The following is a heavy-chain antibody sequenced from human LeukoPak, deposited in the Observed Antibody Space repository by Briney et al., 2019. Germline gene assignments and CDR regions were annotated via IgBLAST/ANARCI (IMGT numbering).Heavy chain of an antibody. CDR3: AKRYCTDTSCHLGPYYYYMDV. Sequence: PGGSLRLSCAASGFTFSNYWMHWVRQTPGKGLVWVSRINNDGSTTSYADSVKGRFTISRDNAKNTLYLQMNSLRAEDTAVYYCAKRYCTDTSCHLGPYYYYMDVWGKGTTVTISS. CDR2: INNDGSTT. CDR1: GFTFSNYW. J-gene: IGHJ6*03. D-gene: IGHD2-2*01. V-gene: IGHV3-74*01.